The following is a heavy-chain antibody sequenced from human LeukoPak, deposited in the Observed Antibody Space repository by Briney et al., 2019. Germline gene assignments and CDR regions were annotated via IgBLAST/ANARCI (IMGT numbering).Heavy chain of an antibody. CDR3: ARVQVPSVVVPAAMEFWFDP. CDR2: IYYSGST. V-gene: IGHV4-59*01. CDR1: GGSISSYY. J-gene: IGHJ5*02. D-gene: IGHD2-2*01. Sequence: SETLSLTCTVSGGSISSYYWSWNRQPPGKGLEWIGYIYYSGSTNYNPSLKSRVTISVDTSKNQFSLKLSSVTAADTAVYYCARVQVPSVVVPAAMEFWFDPWGQGTLVTVSS.